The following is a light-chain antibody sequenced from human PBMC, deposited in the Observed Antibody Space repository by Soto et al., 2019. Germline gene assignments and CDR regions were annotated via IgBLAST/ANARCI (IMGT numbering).Light chain of an antibody. CDR3: SSFTSRFTFV. CDR1: RSDVGAYNY. CDR2: EVT. V-gene: IGLV2-14*01. J-gene: IGLJ1*01. Sequence: QSVLAQPASVSGSPGQSIAISCTGTRSDVGAYNYVSWYQQHPGKAPKLMISEVTNRPSRVSDRFSGSKSGNTASLTISGLQAEDEAGYYCSSFTSRFTFVFGTGTKVTVL.